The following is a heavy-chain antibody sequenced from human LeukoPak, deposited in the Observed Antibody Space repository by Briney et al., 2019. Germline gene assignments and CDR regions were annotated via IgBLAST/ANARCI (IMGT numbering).Heavy chain of an antibody. CDR2: INHSGST. CDR1: GGSISSSSYY. D-gene: IGHD3-22*01. Sequence: SETLSLTCTVSGGSISSSSYYWSWIRQPPGKGLEWIGEINHSGSTNYNASLKSRVTISVDTSKNQFSLKLSSVTAADTAVYYCAGSSGYLSSVDYWGQGTLVTVSS. V-gene: IGHV4-39*07. CDR3: AGSSGYLSSVDY. J-gene: IGHJ4*02.